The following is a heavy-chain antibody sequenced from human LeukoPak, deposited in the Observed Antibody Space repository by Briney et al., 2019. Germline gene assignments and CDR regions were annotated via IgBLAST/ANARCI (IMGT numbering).Heavy chain of an antibody. CDR2: INHSGST. V-gene: IGHV4-34*01. J-gene: IGHJ4*02. CDR3: ARGRGIQLWSGGYYFDY. Sequence: SGTLSLTCAVYGGSFSGYYWSWIRQPPGKGLEWIGEINHSGSTNYNPSLKSRVTISVDTSKNQFSLKLSSVTAADTAVYYCARGRGIQLWSGGYYFDYWGQGTLVTVSS. CDR1: GGSFSGYY. D-gene: IGHD5-18*01.